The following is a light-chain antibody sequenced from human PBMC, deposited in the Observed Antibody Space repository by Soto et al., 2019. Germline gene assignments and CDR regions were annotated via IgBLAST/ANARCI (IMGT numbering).Light chain of an antibody. CDR3: QQRNIWPPVT. Sequence: EIVLTQSPGTLSLSPGERATLSCRASQSVSTSLVWYQQKPGQAPRLLIYAASNRATGIPARFSGSGSGTDFTLTISSLEPEDSAIYYCQQRNIWPPVTFGQGTGLEIK. J-gene: IGKJ5*01. CDR1: QSVSTS. CDR2: AAS. V-gene: IGKV3-11*01.